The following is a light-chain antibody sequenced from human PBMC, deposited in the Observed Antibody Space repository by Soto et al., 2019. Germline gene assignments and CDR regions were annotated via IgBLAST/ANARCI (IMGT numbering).Light chain of an antibody. CDR1: QTVSNN. Sequence: EIVMTQSPATLSVSPGERVTLSCRGSQTVSNNLAWYQQKPGQAPRLLISGAATRATGVPARFTGSGSGTXXXXXXXXXXXXXFXVXYXQHYYKWPPTFGQGTKVEIK. CDR2: GAA. CDR3: QHYYKWPPT. V-gene: IGKV3-15*01. J-gene: IGKJ1*01.